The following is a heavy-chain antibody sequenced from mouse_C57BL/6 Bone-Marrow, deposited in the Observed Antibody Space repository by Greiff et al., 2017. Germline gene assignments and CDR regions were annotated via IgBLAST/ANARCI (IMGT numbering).Heavy chain of an antibody. CDR3: VRLAMDY. V-gene: IGHV1-81*01. Sequence: QVQLKQSGAELARPGASVKLSCKASGYTFTSYGISWVKQSTGKGLEWIGEIYPRSGNNYYNEKFTGKATLTADKSTSTAYMELRSLTSGDTAVYFCVRLAMDYWGQGTSVTVSS. CDR2: IYPRSGNN. CDR1: GYTFTSYG. J-gene: IGHJ4*01.